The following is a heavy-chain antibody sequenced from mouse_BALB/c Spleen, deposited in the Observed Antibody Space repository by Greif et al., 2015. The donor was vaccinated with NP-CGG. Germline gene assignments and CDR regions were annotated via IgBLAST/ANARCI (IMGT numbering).Heavy chain of an antibody. V-gene: IGHV5-4*02. Sequence: EVKLMESGGGLVKPGGSLKISCAASGFTFSDYYMYWVRQTPETRLEWVATISDGGSFTYYPDSVKGRFTISRDNAKNSLYLQISSLKSEDTAMYYCARDYFDYWGQGTSLTVSS. J-gene: IGHJ2*02. CDR3: ARDYFDY. CDR2: ISDGGSFT. CDR1: GFTFSDYY.